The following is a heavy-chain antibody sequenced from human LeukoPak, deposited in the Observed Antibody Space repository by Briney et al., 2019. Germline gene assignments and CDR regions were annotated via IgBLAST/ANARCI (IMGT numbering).Heavy chain of an antibody. CDR2: ISYDGSNK. D-gene: IGHD6-13*01. J-gene: IGHJ6*02. Sequence: GGSLRLSCAAFGFTFSSYGMHWVRQAPGKGLEWVAVISYDGSNKYYADSVKGRFTISRDNSKNTLYLQMNSLRAEDTAVYYCAKVAAAEYGMDVWGQGTTVTVSS. CDR3: AKVAAAEYGMDV. CDR1: GFTFSSYG. V-gene: IGHV3-30*18.